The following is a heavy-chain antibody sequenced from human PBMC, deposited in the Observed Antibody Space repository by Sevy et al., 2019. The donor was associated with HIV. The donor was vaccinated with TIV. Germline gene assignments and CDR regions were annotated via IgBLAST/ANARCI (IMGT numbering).Heavy chain of an antibody. J-gene: IGHJ4*02. D-gene: IGHD3-22*01. Sequence: GGSLRLSCAASGFTFSSYAMHWVRRAPGKGLEWVAVVSYDGSNKHYADSVKGRFTISRDNSKNSLYLQMNSLRAEDTAVYYCAIDRRITMITYYFDYWGQGTLVTVSS. CDR2: VSYDGSNK. CDR1: GFTFSSYA. CDR3: AIDRRITMITYYFDY. V-gene: IGHV3-30-3*01.